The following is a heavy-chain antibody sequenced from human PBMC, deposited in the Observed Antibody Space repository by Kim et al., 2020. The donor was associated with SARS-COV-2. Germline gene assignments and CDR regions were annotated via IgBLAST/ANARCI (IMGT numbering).Heavy chain of an antibody. CDR2: TYYRSKWYN. CDR1: GDSVSSNSAA. V-gene: IGHV6-1*01. J-gene: IGHJ3*02. Sequence: SQTLSLTCAISGDSVSSNSAAWNWIRQSPSRGLEWLGRTYYRSKWYNDYAVSVKSRITINPDTSKNQFSLQLNSVTPEDTAVYYCARGGIMIVATNDEAFDIWGQGTMVTVSS. CDR3: ARGGIMIVATNDEAFDI. D-gene: IGHD5-12*01.